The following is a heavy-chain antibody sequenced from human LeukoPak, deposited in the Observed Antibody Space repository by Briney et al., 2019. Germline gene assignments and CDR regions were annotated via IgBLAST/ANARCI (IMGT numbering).Heavy chain of an antibody. CDR3: ARVRYRGYDSSGLSVY. V-gene: IGHV4-39*01. CDR1: GGSISSSSYY. CDR2: IYYSGST. Sequence: SETLSLTCTVSGGSISSSSYYWGWIRQPPGKGLEWIGRIYYSGSTYYNPSLKSRITISVDTSKNQFSLKLSSVTAADTAVYYCARVRYRGYDSSGLSVYWGQGTLVTVSS. J-gene: IGHJ4*02. D-gene: IGHD3-22*01.